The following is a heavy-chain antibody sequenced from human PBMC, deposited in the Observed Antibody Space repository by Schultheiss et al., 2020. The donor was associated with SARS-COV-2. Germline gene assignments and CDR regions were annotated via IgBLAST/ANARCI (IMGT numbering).Heavy chain of an antibody. V-gene: IGHV3-64*04. CDR1: GFTFSSYG. Sequence: GGSLRLSCAASGFTFSSYGMHWVRQAPGKGLEYVSAISSNGGSTYYADSVKGRFTISRDNAKNSLYLQMNSLRAEDTAVYYCARELVATIAPDAFDIWGQGTMVTVSS. CDR3: ARELVATIAPDAFDI. J-gene: IGHJ3*02. D-gene: IGHD5-12*01. CDR2: ISSNGGST.